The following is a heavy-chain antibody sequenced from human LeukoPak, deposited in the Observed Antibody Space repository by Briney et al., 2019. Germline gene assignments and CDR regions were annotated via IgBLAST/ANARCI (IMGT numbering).Heavy chain of an antibody. V-gene: IGHV1-18*01. D-gene: IGHD6-19*01. CDR1: FTXXX. CDR3: ARVKRYSSGWYFGY. J-gene: IGHJ4*02. CDR2: ISAYNGNT. Sequence: FTXXXIXXXXQAPGXGLXXXGWISAYNGNTNYAQKLQGRVTMTTDTSTSTAYMELRSLRSDDTAVYYCARVKRYSSGWYFGYGGQGTLVTVSS.